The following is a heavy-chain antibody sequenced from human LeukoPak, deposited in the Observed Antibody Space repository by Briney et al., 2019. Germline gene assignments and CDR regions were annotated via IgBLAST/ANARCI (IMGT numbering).Heavy chain of an antibody. D-gene: IGHD6-13*01. J-gene: IGHJ4*02. Sequence: SVKVSCKASGGTFSSYAISWVRQAPGQGLEWMGGIIPIFGTADYAQKFQGRVTITADESTSTAYMELSSLRSEDTAVYYCARGEDSSWYNNYWGQGTLVTVSS. V-gene: IGHV1-69*13. CDR3: ARGEDSSWYNNY. CDR1: GGTFSSYA. CDR2: IIPIFGTA.